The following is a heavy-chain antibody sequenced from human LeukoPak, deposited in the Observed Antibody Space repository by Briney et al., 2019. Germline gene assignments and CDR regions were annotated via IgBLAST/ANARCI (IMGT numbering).Heavy chain of an antibody. Sequence: PSETLSLTCTVSGDSMRGYYWSWLRQPPGKGLEWIGYTYYSGGTNYNPSLTGRVTISVDTSKNQFSLKLSSVSAADTAVYYCARERIAVAGTPLLDVWGKGTTVTVSS. J-gene: IGHJ6*04. D-gene: IGHD6-19*01. CDR2: TYYSGGT. V-gene: IGHV4-59*01. CDR1: GDSMRGYY. CDR3: ARERIAVAGTPLLDV.